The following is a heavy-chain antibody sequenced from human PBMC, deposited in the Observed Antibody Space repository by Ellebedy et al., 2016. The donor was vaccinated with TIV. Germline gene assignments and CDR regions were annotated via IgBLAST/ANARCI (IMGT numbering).Heavy chain of an antibody. Sequence: ASVKVSXKASRYTFTSYYMHWVRQAPGQGLEWMGIINPSGGSTSYAQKFQGRVTMTRDTSTSTVYMELSSLRSEDTAVYYCARSPRAAADKFDYWGQGTLVTVSS. CDR1: RYTFTSYY. J-gene: IGHJ4*02. V-gene: IGHV1-46*01. CDR2: INPSGGST. D-gene: IGHD6-13*01. CDR3: ARSPRAAADKFDY.